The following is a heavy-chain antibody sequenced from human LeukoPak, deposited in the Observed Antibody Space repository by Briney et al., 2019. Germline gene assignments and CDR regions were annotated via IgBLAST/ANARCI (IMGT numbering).Heavy chain of an antibody. D-gene: IGHD3-3*01. CDR2: IYTSGST. J-gene: IGHJ3*02. CDR3: AREYDFWSGYPRSDAFDI. V-gene: IGHV4-38-2*02. Sequence: SETLSLTCTVSGYSISSGYYWGWIRQPPGKGLEWIGSIYTSGSTNYNPSLKSRVTISVDTSKNQFSLKLSSVTAADTAVYYCAREYDFWSGYPRSDAFDIWGQGTMVTVSS. CDR1: GYSISSGYY.